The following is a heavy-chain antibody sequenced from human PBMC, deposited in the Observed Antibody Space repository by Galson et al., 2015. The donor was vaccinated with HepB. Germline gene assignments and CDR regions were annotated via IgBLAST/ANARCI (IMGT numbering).Heavy chain of an antibody. V-gene: IGHV3-23*01. D-gene: IGHD4-17*01. Sequence: SLRLSCAASGFTFSSSAMSWVRQVPGKGLEWVSAISGSGGSTYYADSVKGRFTISRDNSKNTLYLQMNSLRAEDTAVYYCAKDPRGAVTTSHYYYYYYMDVWGKGTTVTVSS. CDR2: ISGSGGST. CDR1: GFTFSSSA. CDR3: AKDPRGAVTTSHYYYYYYMDV. J-gene: IGHJ6*03.